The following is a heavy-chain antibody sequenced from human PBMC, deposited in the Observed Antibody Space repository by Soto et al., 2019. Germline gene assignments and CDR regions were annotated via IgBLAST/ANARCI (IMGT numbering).Heavy chain of an antibody. J-gene: IGHJ5*02. D-gene: IGHD6-25*01. CDR2: IHYSGST. Sequence: QVQLQESGPGLVKPSETLSLTCTVSGGSISSYYWSWIRQPPGKGLEWIGYIHYSGSTKYNPSLKSRVTISVDTSKTPFSLKLNSVTAADTAVYYCARPHGATSGWDNWFDPWGQGTLVTVSS. CDR1: GGSISSYY. CDR3: ARPHGATSGWDNWFDP. V-gene: IGHV4-59*01.